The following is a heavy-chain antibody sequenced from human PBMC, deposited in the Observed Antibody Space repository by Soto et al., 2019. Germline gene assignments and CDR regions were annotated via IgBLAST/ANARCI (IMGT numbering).Heavy chain of an antibody. CDR3: ARDYYDSSGYSRHDAFDI. CDR2: IYYSGST. J-gene: IGHJ3*02. Sequence: SETLSLTCTVSGGAISSYYWSWIRQPPGKGLEWIGYIYYSGSTNYNPSLKSRVTISVDTSKNQFSLKLSSVTAADTAVYYCARDYYDSSGYSRHDAFDIWGQGTMVTVSS. CDR1: GGAISSYY. D-gene: IGHD3-22*01. V-gene: IGHV4-59*01.